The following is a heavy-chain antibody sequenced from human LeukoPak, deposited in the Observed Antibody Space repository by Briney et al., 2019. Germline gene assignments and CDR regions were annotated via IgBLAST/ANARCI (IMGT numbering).Heavy chain of an antibody. D-gene: IGHD6-13*01. J-gene: IGHJ5*02. CDR1: GGTFSSYA. Sequence: GASVKVSCKASGGTFSSYAISWVRQAPGQGLEWMGGIIPIFGTANYAQKFQGRVTITADESTSTAYMELSSLRSEDTAVYYCARDWREQLEPGWFDPWGQGTLVTVSS. CDR2: IIPIFGTA. CDR3: ARDWREQLEPGWFDP. V-gene: IGHV1-69*13.